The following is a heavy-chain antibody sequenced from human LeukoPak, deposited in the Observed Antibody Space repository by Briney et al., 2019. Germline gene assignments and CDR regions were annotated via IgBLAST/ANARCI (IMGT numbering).Heavy chain of an antibody. CDR2: INSDGSST. J-gene: IGHJ4*02. V-gene: IGHV3-74*01. Sequence: GGSLRLSCVASGFTFSSYAMSWVRQAPGKGLVWVSRINSDGSSTSYADSVKGRFTVSRDNAKNTLYLQMNSLRAEDTAVYYCARATGSYYSLGYWGQGTLVTVSS. D-gene: IGHD1-26*01. CDR3: ARATGSYYSLGY. CDR1: GFTFSSYA.